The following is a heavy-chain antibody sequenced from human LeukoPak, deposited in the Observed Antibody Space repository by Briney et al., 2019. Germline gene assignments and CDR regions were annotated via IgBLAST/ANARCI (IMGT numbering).Heavy chain of an antibody. CDR1: GFNFSSFA. J-gene: IGHJ4*02. Sequence: GGSLRLSCAASGFNFSSFAMTWVRQTPGKGLQWVSTISGSGDDTYYADSVKDRFTISRDNSRNTLYLQMDSLRAEDTAVYYCAKALNPGYCSGGSCRPFDYWGQGTLVTVSS. V-gene: IGHV3-23*01. CDR2: ISGSGDDT. D-gene: IGHD2-15*01. CDR3: AKALNPGYCSGGSCRPFDY.